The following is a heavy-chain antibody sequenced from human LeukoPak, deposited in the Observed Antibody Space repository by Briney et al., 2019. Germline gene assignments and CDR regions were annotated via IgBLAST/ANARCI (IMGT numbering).Heavy chain of an antibody. CDR3: ARDGYSADAFDI. D-gene: IGHD5-18*01. Sequence: SEKVSCKASGGTFSSYAISWVRQAPGQGLEWMGGIIPIFGTANYAQKFQGRVTITADESTSTAYMELSRLRSEDTAVYYCARDGYSADAFDIWGQGTMVTVSS. V-gene: IGHV1-69*01. CDR1: GGTFSSYA. CDR2: IIPIFGTA. J-gene: IGHJ3*02.